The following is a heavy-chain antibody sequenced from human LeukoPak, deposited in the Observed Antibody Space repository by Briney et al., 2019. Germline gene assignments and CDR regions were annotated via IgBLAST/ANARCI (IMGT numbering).Heavy chain of an antibody. CDR2: ISGSGGST. CDR1: GITLSKYG. D-gene: IGHD3-10*01. V-gene: IGHV3-23*01. Sequence: GGSLRLSRAVAGITLSKYGMSWVRQAPGKGLEWVAGISGSGGSTNYADSVKGRSTISRDNPKNTLYLQMNSLRDEDTAVYFCAKRGVVIRVILVGFHKEAYYFDSWGQGALVTVSS. J-gene: IGHJ4*02. CDR3: AKRGVVIRVILVGFHKEAYYFDS.